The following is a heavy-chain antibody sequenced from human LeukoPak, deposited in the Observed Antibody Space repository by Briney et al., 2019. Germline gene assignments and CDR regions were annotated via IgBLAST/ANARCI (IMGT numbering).Heavy chain of an antibody. Sequence: GGSLRPSCAASGFIFSSYEMTWVRQAPGKGLEWVSYISSSGSTISYADSVKGRFTISRDNAKSSLYLQMNSLRAEDTAVYYCARGRGYYYHYYYYYMDVWGKGTTVTISS. CDR3: ARGRGYYYHYYYYYMDV. CDR2: ISSSGSTI. D-gene: IGHD3-22*01. CDR1: GFIFSSYE. J-gene: IGHJ6*03. V-gene: IGHV3-48*03.